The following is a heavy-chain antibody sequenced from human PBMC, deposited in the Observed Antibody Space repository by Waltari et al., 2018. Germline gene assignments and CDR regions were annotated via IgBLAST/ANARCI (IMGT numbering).Heavy chain of an antibody. CDR2: INHSGTA. CDR3: ARGAENYDFPTTTYYYYSMDV. CDR1: FGSFSGYP. D-gene: IGHD3-3*01. J-gene: IGHJ6*02. Sequence: QVPLQQWGAGLLTPSETLSLTCAVSFGSFSGYPWNWIRQSPGKGLEWIGDINHSGTATYNPSLQSRVIISADTSRFQFSLNLTSVTAADSGVYYCARGAENYDFPTTTYYYYSMDVWGQGSTVTVSS. V-gene: IGHV4-34*01.